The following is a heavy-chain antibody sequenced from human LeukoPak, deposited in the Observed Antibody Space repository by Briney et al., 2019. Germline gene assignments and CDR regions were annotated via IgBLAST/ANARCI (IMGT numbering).Heavy chain of an antibody. D-gene: IGHD5-18*01. CDR3: ARDGFGYSYGFSAFDI. CDR1: GGSLSGSY. CDR2: INQSGNS. V-gene: IGHV4-34*01. J-gene: IGHJ3*02. Sequence: KASETLSLTCDVNGGSLSGSYWSWIRQSPEKGLEWIGEINQSGNSNYNPSLKSRVTISVDTSKNQFSLKLSSVTAADTAVYYCARDGFGYSYGFSAFDIWGQGTMVTVSS.